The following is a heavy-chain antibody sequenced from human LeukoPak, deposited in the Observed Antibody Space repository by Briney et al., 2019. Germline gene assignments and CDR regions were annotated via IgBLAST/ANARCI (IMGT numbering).Heavy chain of an antibody. V-gene: IGHV1-2*02. CDR3: ARDTITVTTPYFDY. Sequence: ASVKVSCKASGYTFTGYYMHWVRQAPGQGLEWMGWINPNSGGTNYAQKFQGRVTMTRDTSISTAYMELSRLRSDDTAFYYCARDTITVTTPYFDYWGQGTLVTVSS. CDR2: INPNSGGT. CDR1: GYTFTGYY. J-gene: IGHJ4*02. D-gene: IGHD4-17*01.